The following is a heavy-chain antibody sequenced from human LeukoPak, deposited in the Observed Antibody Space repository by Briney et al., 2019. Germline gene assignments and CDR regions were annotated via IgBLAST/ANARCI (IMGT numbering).Heavy chain of an antibody. Sequence: SETLSLTCAVSGYSISSCYYWGWIRQPPGKGLEWIGSIYHSGSTYYNPSLKSRVTISVDTSKNQFSLKLSSVTAADTAVYYCARSAGYNYRLDYWGQGTLVTVSS. CDR3: ARSAGYNYRLDY. J-gene: IGHJ4*02. CDR2: IYHSGST. CDR1: GYSISSCYY. D-gene: IGHD5-24*01. V-gene: IGHV4-38-2*01.